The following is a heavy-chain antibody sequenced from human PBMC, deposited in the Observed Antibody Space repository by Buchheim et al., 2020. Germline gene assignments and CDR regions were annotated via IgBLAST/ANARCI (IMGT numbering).Heavy chain of an antibody. D-gene: IGHD3-22*01. Sequence: QVQLQQWGAGLLKPSETLSLTCAVYGGSFSGYYWSWIRQPPGKGLEWIGEINHSGSTNYNPSLKRRVTISVDTSKNQFSLKLSSVTAADTAVYYCARVFSYYYDSSGRIDYWGQGTL. V-gene: IGHV4-34*01. CDR3: ARVFSYYYDSSGRIDY. CDR1: GGSFSGYY. J-gene: IGHJ4*02. CDR2: INHSGST.